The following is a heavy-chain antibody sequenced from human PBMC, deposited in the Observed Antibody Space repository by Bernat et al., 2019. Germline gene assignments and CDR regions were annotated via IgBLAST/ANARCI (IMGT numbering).Heavy chain of an antibody. CDR2: IWYDGSKK. CDR1: GFTFTSYG. CDR3: ATVRGYGSSAWHAES. V-gene: IGHV3-33*01. J-gene: IGHJ5*02. D-gene: IGHD6-19*01. Sequence: QVQLVESGGGVVQPGRSLRLSCAASGFTFTSYGFHWVRQAPGKGLEWMALIWYDGSKKNYADSVKGRFTISRDSSRNTLYLQMTSLRADDTAVYFCATVRGYGSSAWHAESWGRGTPVTVSS.